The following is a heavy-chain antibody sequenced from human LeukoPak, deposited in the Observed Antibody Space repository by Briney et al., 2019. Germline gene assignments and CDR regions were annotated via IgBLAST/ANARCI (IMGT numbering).Heavy chain of an antibody. Sequence: GGSLRLSCAASGFSFNNYAMSWVRQAPGKGLEWVSAISTTGGSTYYADSVKGRFTVSRDNSKNTLSLQMDSLRVEDTALYYCAKDWTTVVTPKGYYFDSWGQGTLVTVSS. CDR2: ISTTGGST. CDR3: AKDWTTVVTPKGYYFDS. J-gene: IGHJ4*02. V-gene: IGHV3-23*01. CDR1: GFSFNNYA. D-gene: IGHD4-23*01.